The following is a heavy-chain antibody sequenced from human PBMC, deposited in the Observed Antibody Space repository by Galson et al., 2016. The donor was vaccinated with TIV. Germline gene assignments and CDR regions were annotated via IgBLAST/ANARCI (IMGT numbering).Heavy chain of an antibody. D-gene: IGHD3-22*01. CDR1: GYTFTSFD. J-gene: IGHJ4*02. CDR3: ARGHYYDSSGYSFDY. CDR2: MSPSNGNT. Sequence: SVKVSCKASGYTFTSFDISWIRQAPGQGLEWMGWMSPSNGNTGYAQKFRGRITMTRHPSTTTVYMELSGLTSEDTAVYYCARGHYYDSSGYSFDYWGLGTVVTVS. V-gene: IGHV1-8*01.